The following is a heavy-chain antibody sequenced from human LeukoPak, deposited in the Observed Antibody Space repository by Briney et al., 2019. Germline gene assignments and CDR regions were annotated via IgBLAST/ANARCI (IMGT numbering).Heavy chain of an antibody. CDR3: VSGSANYFDY. J-gene: IGHJ4*02. CDR2: INPNSGGT. CDR1: GYTFTSYG. D-gene: IGHD3-10*01. Sequence: ASVKVSCKASGYTFTSYGITWVRQAPGQGLEWMGWINPNSGGTNYAQKFQGRVTMTRDTSISTAYMELSRLRSEDTAVYYCVSGSANYFDYWGQGTLVTVSP. V-gene: IGHV1-2*02.